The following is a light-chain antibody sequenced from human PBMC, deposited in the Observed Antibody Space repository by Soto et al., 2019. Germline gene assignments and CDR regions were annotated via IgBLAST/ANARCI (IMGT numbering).Light chain of an antibody. CDR1: QSVSSSY. V-gene: IGKV3-20*01. CDR2: GAS. J-gene: IGKJ1*01. CDR3: QQYGSSPET. Sequence: EIVLTQYPGTLSLSPGVRATLSCRSSQSVSSSYLAWYQQKPGQAPRLLIYGASSRATGIPDRFSGSGSGTDFTLTISRLEPEDFAVYYCQQYGSSPETFGQGTKVDI.